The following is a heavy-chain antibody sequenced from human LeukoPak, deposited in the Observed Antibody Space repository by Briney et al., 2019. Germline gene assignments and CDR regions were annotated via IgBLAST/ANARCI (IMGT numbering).Heavy chain of an antibody. J-gene: IGHJ4*02. CDR2: ISYDGSNK. V-gene: IGHV3-30-3*01. D-gene: IGHD6-13*01. CDR1: GFTFNSYA. CDR3: AREVYSSPHLDY. Sequence: GGSLRLSCAASGFTFNSYAMHWVRQAPGRGLAWVAVISYDGSNKYYADSVKGRFTISRDNSKNTLYLQMNSLRADDTAVYYCAREVYSSPHLDYWGQGTLVTVSS.